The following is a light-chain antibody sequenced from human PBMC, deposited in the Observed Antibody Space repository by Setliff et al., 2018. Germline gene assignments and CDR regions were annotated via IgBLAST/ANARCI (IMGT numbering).Light chain of an antibody. J-gene: IGLJ1*01. Sequence: VLTQPPSASGSPGQSVTISCTGTSNDVSGYNYVSWYQQHPGKAPQLMIYDVSKRPSGVPDRFSGSKSGNTASLTVSGLQAEDEADYYCSSYAGSNLFVFGTGTKVTVL. CDR3: SSYAGSNLFV. CDR2: DVS. V-gene: IGLV2-8*01. CDR1: SNDVSGYNY.